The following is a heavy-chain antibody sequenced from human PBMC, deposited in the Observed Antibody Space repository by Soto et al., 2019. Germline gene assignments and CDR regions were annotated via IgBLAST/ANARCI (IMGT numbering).Heavy chain of an antibody. CDR3: ARDNPRSSGWDV. CDR1: GFTLSSYS. CDR2: ISSSSSTI. J-gene: IGHJ6*02. V-gene: IGHV3-48*02. Sequence: EVQLVESGGGLVQPGGSLRLPCEASGFTLSSYSMNWARQAPGQGLEWVSYISSSSSTIYYADSVKVRFTISRDNAKNSLYLQMNSLRDEDTAVYYCARDNPRSSGWDVWGQGTTVTVSS.